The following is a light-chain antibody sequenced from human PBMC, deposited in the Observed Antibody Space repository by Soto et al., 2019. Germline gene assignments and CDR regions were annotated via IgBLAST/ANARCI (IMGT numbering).Light chain of an antibody. V-gene: IGLV1-51*01. CDR1: SSNIGIDY. CDR2: DDH. J-gene: IGLJ3*02. Sequence: QAVVTQPPSVSAAPGQKVTIACSGSSSNIGIDYVSWYQHIPGTAPKLLIYDDHHRPSGIPDRFSGSKSGTSATLDITGLQTGDEADYYCGTWDSSLRAVVFGGGTKLTVL. CDR3: GTWDSSLRAVV.